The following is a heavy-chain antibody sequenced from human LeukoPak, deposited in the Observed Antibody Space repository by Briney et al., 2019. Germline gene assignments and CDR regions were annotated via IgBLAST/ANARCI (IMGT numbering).Heavy chain of an antibody. V-gene: IGHV3-23*01. Sequence: GGSLRLSCAASGFTFSSYAMSWVRQAPGKGREWVSAISGSGGSTCYADSVKGRFTISRDNSKNTLYLQMNSLRAEDTAVYYCAKGYDFWSGDFDYWGQGTLVTVSS. CDR3: AKGYDFWSGDFDY. J-gene: IGHJ4*02. CDR1: GFTFSSYA. D-gene: IGHD3-3*01. CDR2: ISGSGGST.